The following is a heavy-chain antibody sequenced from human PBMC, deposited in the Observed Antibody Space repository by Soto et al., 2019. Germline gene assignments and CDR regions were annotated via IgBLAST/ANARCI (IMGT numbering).Heavy chain of an antibody. J-gene: IGHJ6*02. CDR2: IIPIFGTA. D-gene: IGHD5-18*01. CDR1: GGTFSSYA. Sequence: SVKVSCKASGGTFSSYAISCVRQAPGQGLEWMGGIIPIFGTANYAQKFQGRVTITADKSTSTAYMELSSLRSEDTAVYYCAREPSYSYGYYYYYGMDVWGQGTTVTVSS. CDR3: AREPSYSYGYYYYYGMDV. V-gene: IGHV1-69*06.